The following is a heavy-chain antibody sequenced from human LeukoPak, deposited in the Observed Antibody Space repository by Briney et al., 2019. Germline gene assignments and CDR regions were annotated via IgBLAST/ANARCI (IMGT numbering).Heavy chain of an antibody. CDR1: GFTVSSNY. CDR2: ISGSGGST. CDR3: AKNSLYYDILTGYYGGAGGPNWFDP. D-gene: IGHD3-9*01. V-gene: IGHV3-23*01. Sequence: GGSLRLSCAASGFTVSSNYMSWVRQAPGKGLEWVSAISGSGGSTYYADSVKGRFTISRDNSKNTLYLQMNSLRAEDTAVYYCAKNSLYYDILTGYYGGAGGPNWFDPWGQGTLVTVSS. J-gene: IGHJ5*02.